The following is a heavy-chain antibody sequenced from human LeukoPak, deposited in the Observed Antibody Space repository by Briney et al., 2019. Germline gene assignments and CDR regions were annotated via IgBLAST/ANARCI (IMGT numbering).Heavy chain of an antibody. D-gene: IGHD4-17*01. CDR3: TRGSYGDYEY. V-gene: IGHV3-21*01. CDR1: GFTFATYT. CDR2: IDPSSTYI. Sequence: GGSLRLSCTGAGFTFATYTFNWVRQAPGKGLEWVSSIDPSSTYIYYADSVKGRFTISRDNAQNSLYLQMNSLRAEDTAVYYCTRGSYGDYEYWGQGTLVTVSS. J-gene: IGHJ4*02.